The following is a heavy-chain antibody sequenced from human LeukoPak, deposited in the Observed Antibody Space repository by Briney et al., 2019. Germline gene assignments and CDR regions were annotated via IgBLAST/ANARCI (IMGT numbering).Heavy chain of an antibody. Sequence: GGFLRLSCAASGFTFSSYAMSWVRQAPGKGLEWASAISGSGGSTYYANSVKGRFTISRDNSKNTLYLQMNSLRAEDTAVYYCAKIHPSDYFDYWGQGTLVTVSS. CDR1: GFTFSSYA. V-gene: IGHV3-23*01. CDR3: AKIHPSDYFDY. J-gene: IGHJ4*02. CDR2: ISGSGGST. D-gene: IGHD3-3*01.